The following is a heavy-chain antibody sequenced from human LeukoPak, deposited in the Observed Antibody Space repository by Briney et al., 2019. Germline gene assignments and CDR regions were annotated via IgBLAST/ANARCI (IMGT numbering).Heavy chain of an antibody. V-gene: IGHV3-33*06. D-gene: IGHD5-12*01. J-gene: IGHJ4*02. CDR1: GFTFSNYG. CDR3: AKSNSGYNYIDF. CDR2: VSFDGTNY. Sequence: GGSLRLSCAASGFTFSNYGMHWVRQAPGKGLEWVAGVSFDGTNYYHPDSVKGRFTISRDNSKNALYLQMNSLRAEDTAVYFCAKSNSGYNYIDFWGQGALVTVSS.